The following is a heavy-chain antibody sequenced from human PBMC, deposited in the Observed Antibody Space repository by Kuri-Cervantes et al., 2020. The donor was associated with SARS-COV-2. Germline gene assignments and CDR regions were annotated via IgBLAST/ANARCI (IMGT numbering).Heavy chain of an antibody. Sequence: ASVKVSCKVSGYTLTELSMHWARQAPGQGLEWMGIINPSGGSTSYAQKFQGRVTMTRDTSTSTVYMELSSLRSEDTAVYYCARELGDEGYYDFWSGTKYYYYMDVWGKGTTVTVSS. CDR3: ARELGDEGYYDFWSGTKYYYYMDV. V-gene: IGHV1-46*01. CDR2: INPSGGST. D-gene: IGHD3-3*01. CDR1: GYTLTELS. J-gene: IGHJ6*03.